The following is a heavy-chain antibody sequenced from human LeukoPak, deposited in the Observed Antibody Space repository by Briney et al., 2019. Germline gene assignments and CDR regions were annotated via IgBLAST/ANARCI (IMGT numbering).Heavy chain of an antibody. CDR1: GFTVSSKY. CDR3: ARVRIAAAATEGYDY. D-gene: IGHD6-13*01. V-gene: IGHV3-53*01. Sequence: GSLRLSCAASGFTVSSKYMSWVRQAPGKGLEWVSVIYSGDTTYYADSVKGRFTISRDNSKNTLCLQMNSLRAEDTAVYYCARVRIAAAATEGYDYWGQGTLVTVSS. J-gene: IGHJ4*02. CDR2: IYSGDTT.